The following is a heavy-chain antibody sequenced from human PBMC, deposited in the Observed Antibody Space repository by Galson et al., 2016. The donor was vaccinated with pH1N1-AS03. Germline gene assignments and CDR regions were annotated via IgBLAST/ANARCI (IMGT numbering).Heavy chain of an antibody. CDR1: GDSINSGSNY. J-gene: IGHJ3*02. D-gene: IGHD4-17*01. CDR2: IHHSGSTHLNP. CDR3: ARDRHDYGPDPFDI. Sequence: TLSLTCTVSGDSINSGSNYWSWMRQRPGKGLEYIGCIHHSGSTHLNPSLDPSLKSRLTISVDTSKNQFSLKLNSVTAADTAVYYCARDRHDYGPDPFDIWGQGTMVTVSS. V-gene: IGHV4-31*03.